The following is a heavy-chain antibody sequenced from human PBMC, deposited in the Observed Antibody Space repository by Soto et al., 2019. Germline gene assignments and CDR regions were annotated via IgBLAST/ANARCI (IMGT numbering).Heavy chain of an antibody. CDR3: AREVVVVVAATLLSSWFDP. V-gene: IGHV3-21*01. Sequence: EVQLVESGGGLVKPGGSLRLSCAASGFTFSSYSMNWVRQAPGKGLEWVSSISSSSSYIYYADSVKGRFTISRDNAKNSLYLQMNSLRAEDTAVYYCAREVVVVVAATLLSSWFDPWGQGTLVTVSS. CDR1: GFTFSSYS. D-gene: IGHD2-15*01. J-gene: IGHJ5*02. CDR2: ISSSSSYI.